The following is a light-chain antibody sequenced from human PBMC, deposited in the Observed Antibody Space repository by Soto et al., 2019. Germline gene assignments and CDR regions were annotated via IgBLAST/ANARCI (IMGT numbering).Light chain of an antibody. V-gene: IGKV3-20*01. CDR2: GAA. J-gene: IGKJ2*01. CDR3: QHHGSSPPYT. Sequence: EIVLTQSPGTLSLSPGQRVSLSCRASQSVSSTYLAWYQQKPGQAPRLLIYGAAYRATGIPDRFSGSGSGTHFTLTISRLEPEDFAVYYCQHHGSSPPYTFGQGTKLEIK. CDR1: QSVSSTY.